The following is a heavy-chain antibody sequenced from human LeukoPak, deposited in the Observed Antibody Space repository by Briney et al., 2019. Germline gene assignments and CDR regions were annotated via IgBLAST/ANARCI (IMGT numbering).Heavy chain of an antibody. CDR1: GYTFTSYG. V-gene: IGHV1-18*01. CDR2: ISAYNGNT. CDR3: AGDLTNVLRFLEWLSPLDY. Sequence: ASVKVSCKASGYTFTSYGISWVRQAPGQGLEWMGWISAYNGNTNYAQKLQGRVTMTTDTSTSTAYMELRSLRSDDTAVYYCAGDLTNVLRFLEWLSPLDYWGQGTLVTVSS. D-gene: IGHD3-3*01. J-gene: IGHJ4*02.